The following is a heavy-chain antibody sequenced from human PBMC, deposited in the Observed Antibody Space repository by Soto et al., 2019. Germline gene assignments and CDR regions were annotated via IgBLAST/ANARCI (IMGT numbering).Heavy chain of an antibody. CDR2: IIPIFGTA. Sequence: SVKVSCKASGGTFSSYAISWVLQAPLQWRDWMGGIIPIFGTANYAQKFQGRVTITADESTSTAYMELSSLRSEDTAVYYCARRWYYYDSSGWDYYYYGMDVWGQGTTVTVSS. CDR1: GGTFSSYA. CDR3: ARRWYYYDSSGWDYYYYGMDV. V-gene: IGHV1-69*13. J-gene: IGHJ6*02. D-gene: IGHD3-22*01.